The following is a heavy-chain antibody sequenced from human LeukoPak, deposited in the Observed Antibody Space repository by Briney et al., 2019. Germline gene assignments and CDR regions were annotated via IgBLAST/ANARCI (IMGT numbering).Heavy chain of an antibody. D-gene: IGHD5-24*01. V-gene: IGHV5-51*01. J-gene: IGHJ3*02. CDR3: ARQVSQERAFDI. CDR1: GXSFTSYC. CDR2: IYPGDSDT. Sequence: GESLKISFKGSGXSFTSYCIGWVRQMPGKGLEWMRIIYPGDSDTRYSPSFQGQVTISADKSISTASLQWSSLKASDTAMYYCARQVSQERAFDIWGQGTMVTVSS.